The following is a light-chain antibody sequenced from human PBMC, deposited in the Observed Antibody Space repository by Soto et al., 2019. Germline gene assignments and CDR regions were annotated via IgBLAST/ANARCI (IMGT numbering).Light chain of an antibody. CDR1: QSISSW. CDR2: KAS. Sequence: DIQMTQSPSTLSASVGDRVTITCRASQSISSWLAWYQQKRGKAPKLLIYKASSLESGVPSRSSGSGAGTEFTLTISSLQPDAFATYYCQQYNSYSWTFGQGTKVEIK. J-gene: IGKJ1*01. CDR3: QQYNSYSWT. V-gene: IGKV1-5*03.